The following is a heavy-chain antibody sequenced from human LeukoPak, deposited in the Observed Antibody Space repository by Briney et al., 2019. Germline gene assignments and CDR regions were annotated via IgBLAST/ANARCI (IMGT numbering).Heavy chain of an antibody. D-gene: IGHD1-26*01. Sequence: GGSLRLSCAAPGFTFSNYNMNWVRQAPGKGLEWISSITSSSSYKFYADSVKGRFTISRDNAKNSLYLQMNSLRAEDTAVYYCARDPYSGAYYEGYYYYYMDVWGKGTTITVSS. CDR2: ITSSSSYK. V-gene: IGHV3-21*01. CDR1: GFTFSNYN. J-gene: IGHJ6*03. CDR3: ARDPYSGAYYEGYYYYYMDV.